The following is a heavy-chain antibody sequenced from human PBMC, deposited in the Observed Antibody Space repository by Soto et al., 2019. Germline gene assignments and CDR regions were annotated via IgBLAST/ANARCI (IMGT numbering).Heavy chain of an antibody. D-gene: IGHD5-12*01. V-gene: IGHV3-30*18. CDR1: GFTFRGYG. J-gene: IGHJ4*02. Sequence: GGSLRLSCAASGFTFRGYGMHWVRPAPGKGLEWLAVISYDGSNKYYADSVKGRFAISRDNSKNTLYLQMSGLRAEDTAVYYCAKLVATTTYNADYWGQGTLVTVSS. CDR2: ISYDGSNK. CDR3: AKLVATTTYNADY.